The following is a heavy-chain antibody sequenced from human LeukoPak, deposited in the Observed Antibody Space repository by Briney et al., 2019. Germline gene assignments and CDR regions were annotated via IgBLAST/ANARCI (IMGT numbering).Heavy chain of an antibody. Sequence: GASVKVSCKASGYTFTSQYVYWVRQAPGQGLEWMGIINPSSGSTNYAQKFQGRVTMTRDTSTNTVYMELSSLRSEDTAVYYCAREKYYYDSSGSDLSVPDIWGQGTMVTVSS. CDR1: GYTFTSQY. CDR3: AREKYYYDSSGSDLSVPDI. CDR2: INPSSGST. J-gene: IGHJ3*02. D-gene: IGHD3-22*01. V-gene: IGHV1-46*01.